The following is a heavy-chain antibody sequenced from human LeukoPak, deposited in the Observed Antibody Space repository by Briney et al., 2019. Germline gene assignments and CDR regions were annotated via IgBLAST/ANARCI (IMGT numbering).Heavy chain of an antibody. V-gene: IGHV1-69*04. D-gene: IGHD6-6*01. CDR1: GGTFSSYA. Sequence: SVKVSCKASGGTFSSYAISWVRQAPGQGLEWMGRIIPILGIANYAQKFQGRVTITADKSTSTAYMELSSLRSEDTAVYYCARDGEYSSSSDYWGQGTLVTVSS. J-gene: IGHJ4*02. CDR3: ARDGEYSSSSDY. CDR2: IIPILGIA.